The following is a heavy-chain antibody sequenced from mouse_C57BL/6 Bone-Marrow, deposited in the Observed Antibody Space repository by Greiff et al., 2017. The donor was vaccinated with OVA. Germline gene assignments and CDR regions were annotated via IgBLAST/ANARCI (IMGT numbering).Heavy chain of an antibody. V-gene: IGHV2-2*01. CDR3: ASSTVVAPGDYAMDY. Sequence: QVQLKESGPGLVQPSQSLSITCTVSGFSLTSYGVHWVRQSPGKGLEWLGVIWSGGSTDYNAAFISRLSISKDNSKSQVFFKMNSLQADDTAIYYCASSTVVAPGDYAMDYWGQGTSVTVSS. J-gene: IGHJ4*01. CDR1: GFSLTSYG. CDR2: IWSGGST. D-gene: IGHD1-1*01.